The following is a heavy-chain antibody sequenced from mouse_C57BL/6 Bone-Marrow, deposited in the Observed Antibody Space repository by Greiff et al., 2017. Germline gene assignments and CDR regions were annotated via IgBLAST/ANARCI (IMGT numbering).Heavy chain of an antibody. J-gene: IGHJ4*01. Sequence: QVQLKQPGAELVKPGASVKVSCKASGYTFTSYWMHWVKQRPGQGLEWIGRIHPSDSDTNYNQKFKGKATLTVDKSSRTAYMQLSSLTSEDSAVYYGATEVPYGGNAMDYWGQGTSVTVSS. D-gene: IGHD1-1*02. CDR3: ATEVPYGGNAMDY. V-gene: IGHV1-74*01. CDR1: GYTFTSYW. CDR2: IHPSDSDT.